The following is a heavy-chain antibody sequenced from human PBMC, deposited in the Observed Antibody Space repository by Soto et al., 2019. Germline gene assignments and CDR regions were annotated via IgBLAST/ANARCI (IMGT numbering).Heavy chain of an antibody. J-gene: IGHJ1*01. CDR2: ISGSGGST. CDR1: GFTFSSYA. D-gene: IGHD3-22*01. Sequence: VGSLRLSCAASGFTFSSYAMSWVRQAPGKGLEWVSAISGSGGSTYYADSVKGRFTISRDNSKNTLYLQMNSLRAEDTAVYYCATSSQNKYYYDSSGYTSAEYFQHWGQGTLVTVSS. V-gene: IGHV3-23*01. CDR3: ATSSQNKYYYDSSGYTSAEYFQH.